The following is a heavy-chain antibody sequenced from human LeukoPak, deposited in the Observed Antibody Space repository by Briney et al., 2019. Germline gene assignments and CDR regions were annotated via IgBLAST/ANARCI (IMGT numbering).Heavy chain of an antibody. Sequence: ASVKVSCEASGYTFIVYYMYWVRQAPGQGLEWMGWINPNSGGTNYAQKFQGRVTMTRDTSISTGYMELSRLRSDDTAVYYCAIWGYSSSFDYWGQGTLVTVSS. CDR3: AIWGYSSSFDY. J-gene: IGHJ4*02. CDR2: INPNSGGT. V-gene: IGHV1-2*02. CDR1: GYTFIVYY. D-gene: IGHD6-19*01.